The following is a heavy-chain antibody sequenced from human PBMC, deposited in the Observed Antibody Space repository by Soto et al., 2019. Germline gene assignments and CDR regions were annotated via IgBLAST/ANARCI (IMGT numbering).Heavy chain of an antibody. J-gene: IGHJ4*02. D-gene: IGHD3-3*01. CDR1: GFTFSNYA. CDR3: ARDPGSHDTEYYTFDY. V-gene: IGHV3-30-3*01. Sequence: QVQLVESGGGVVQPGKSLRLSCAASGFTFSNYAMHWVRQAPGKGLEWVAVISCGGTNTYYADSVKGRFTISRDSSKNTVYLQLNSLRTEDTALSHCARDPGSHDTEYYTFDYWGQGSLVTVSS. CDR2: ISCGGTNT.